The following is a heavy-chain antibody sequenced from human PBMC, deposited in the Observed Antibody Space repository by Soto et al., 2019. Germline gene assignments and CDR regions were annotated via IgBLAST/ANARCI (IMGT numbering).Heavy chain of an antibody. CDR2: ISGSGGST. D-gene: IGHD6-13*01. CDR3: AKIPHSSSWYLDAFDI. V-gene: IGHV3-23*01. Sequence: PGGSLRLSCAASGFTFSSYAMSWVRQAPGKGLEWVSAISGSGGSTYYADSVKGRFTISRDNSKNTLYLQMNSLRADDTAVYYCAKIPHSSSWYLDAFDIWGQGTMVTVS. CDR1: GFTFSSYA. J-gene: IGHJ3*02.